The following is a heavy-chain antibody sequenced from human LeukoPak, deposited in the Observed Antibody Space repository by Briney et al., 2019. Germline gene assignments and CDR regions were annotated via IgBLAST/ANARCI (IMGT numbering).Heavy chain of an antibody. CDR3: ARVRIGQQLDKYYYYAMDV. J-gene: IGHJ6*02. Sequence: ASVKVSCKASGYTFTSYYMHWVRQAPGQGLEWMGIINPSGGSTSYAQKSQGRVTMTRDTSTSTVYMELSSLRSEDTAVYYCARVRIGQQLDKYYYYAMDVWGQGTTVTVSS. CDR2: INPSGGST. D-gene: IGHD6-13*01. CDR1: GYTFTSYY. V-gene: IGHV1-46*01.